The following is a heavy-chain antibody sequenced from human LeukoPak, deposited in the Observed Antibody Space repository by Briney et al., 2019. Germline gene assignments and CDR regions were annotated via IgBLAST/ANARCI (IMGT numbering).Heavy chain of an antibody. CDR3: ARHSGYYPDY. J-gene: IGHJ4*02. V-gene: IGHV4-38-2*02. CDR1: GYSISSGFH. CDR2: VYHNGST. Sequence: SETLSLTCTVSGYSISSGFHWGWIRQPPGKGLEWIGNVYHNGSTYYNPSLKGRVTVSVDTSKNHFSLKLNSVTAADTAVYYCARHSGYYPDYWGQGILVTVSS. D-gene: IGHD3-22*01.